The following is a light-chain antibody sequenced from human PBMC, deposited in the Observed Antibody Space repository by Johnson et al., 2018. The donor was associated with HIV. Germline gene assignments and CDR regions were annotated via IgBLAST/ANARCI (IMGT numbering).Light chain of an antibody. J-gene: IGLJ1*01. Sequence: QSVLTQPPSVSAAPGQKVTISCSGSSSNIGSHYVSWYQQLPGTAPKLLIYANNKRPSGIPDRFSGSKSGPSATLVITGLQTGDEADYYCGTWARSLTAHYVCGGGTTVTVL. CDR2: ANN. V-gene: IGLV1-51*01. CDR1: SSNIGSHY. CDR3: GTWARSLTAHYV.